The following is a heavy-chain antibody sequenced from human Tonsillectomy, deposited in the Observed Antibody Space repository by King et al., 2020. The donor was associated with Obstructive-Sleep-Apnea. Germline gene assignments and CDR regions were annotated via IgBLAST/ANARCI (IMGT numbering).Heavy chain of an antibody. J-gene: IGHJ4*02. D-gene: IGHD3-3*01. V-gene: IGHV4-39*07. CDR3: ASDRFEGTGGFDY. CDR1: GGSINSNDYY. CDR2: VYHRGST. Sequence: QLQESGPGLVKPSETLSLTCTVSGGSINSNDYYWVWLRQPPGKGLEWIGCVYHRGSTYYNPSLKSRVSTSMDTSKNQFSLRLISVTAADTAVYFCASDRFEGTGGFDYWGQGTLVTVSS.